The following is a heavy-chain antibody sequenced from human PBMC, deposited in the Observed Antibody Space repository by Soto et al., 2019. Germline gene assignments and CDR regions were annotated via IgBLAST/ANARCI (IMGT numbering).Heavy chain of an antibody. CDR2: VSPNGQGI. CDR3: AKDREYPRDYFNY. D-gene: IGHD6-6*01. CDR1: GFTLSYYG. V-gene: IGHV3-23*01. Sequence: XGSLRLSCSAAGFTLSYYGMSWVRQAPGRGLEWVSAVSPNGQGIYYADSVRGRLTISRDISKNTVFLHMDSLRAEDTAVYYCAKDREYPRDYFNYWRQGYRVTVSS. J-gene: IGHJ4*02.